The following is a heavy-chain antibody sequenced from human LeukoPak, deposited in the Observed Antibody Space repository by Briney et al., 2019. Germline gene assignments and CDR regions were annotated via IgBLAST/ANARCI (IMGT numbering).Heavy chain of an antibody. D-gene: IGHD3-3*01. CDR2: IRYDGSNK. Sequence: GGSLRLSCAASGFSFSSYGMHWVRQAPGKGLKWVAFIRYDGSNKYYADSVKGRFTISRDNSNNTLYLQMNSLRSEDTAVYYCARDGETKYYDFWSGYYTAFDYWGQGTLVTVSS. CDR1: GFSFSSYG. V-gene: IGHV3-30*02. CDR3: ARDGETKYYDFWSGYYTAFDY. J-gene: IGHJ4*02.